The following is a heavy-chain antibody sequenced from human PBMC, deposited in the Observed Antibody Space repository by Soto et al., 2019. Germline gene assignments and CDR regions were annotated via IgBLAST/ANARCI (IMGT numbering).Heavy chain of an antibody. D-gene: IGHD6-19*01. CDR1: GFTFGDYA. Sequence: GGSLRLSCTASGFTFGDYAMSWFRQAPGKGLEWVGFIRSKAYGGTTEYAASVKGRFTISRDDSKSIAYLQMNSLKTEDTAVYYCTRFPDHSGVAGTGDNWFDPWGQGTLVTVSS. V-gene: IGHV3-49*03. J-gene: IGHJ5*02. CDR2: IRSKAYGGTT. CDR3: TRFPDHSGVAGTGDNWFDP.